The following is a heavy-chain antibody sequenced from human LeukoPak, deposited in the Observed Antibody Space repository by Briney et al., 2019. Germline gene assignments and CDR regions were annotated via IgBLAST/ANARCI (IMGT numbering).Heavy chain of an antibody. V-gene: IGHV3-7*01. J-gene: IGHJ4*01. CDR1: GFTVSSNY. Sequence: GGSLRLSCAASGFTVSSNYMSWVRQAPGKGPEWVANIKQDGSQRYYVDSVRGRLTISRDNAKNSLFLQMNGLRAEDTAVYYCARRGGSSSRRSPIDYWGQGTLVTVSS. CDR2: IKQDGSQR. CDR3: ARRGGSSSRRSPIDY. D-gene: IGHD6-6*01.